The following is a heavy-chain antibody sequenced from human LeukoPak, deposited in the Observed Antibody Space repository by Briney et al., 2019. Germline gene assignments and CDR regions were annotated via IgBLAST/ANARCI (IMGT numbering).Heavy chain of an antibody. CDR3: ARVGSRNARAINY. CDR1: GGSISSSNW. D-gene: IGHD3-10*01. V-gene: IGHV4-4*02. Sequence: SETLSLTCAVSGGSISSSNWWSWVRQPPGKGLEWIGEIYHSASTNNNPSLKSRVTISVDKSKNQFSLKLSSVTAADTAVYYCARVGSRNARAINYWGQGTLVTVSS. CDR2: IYHSAST. J-gene: IGHJ4*02.